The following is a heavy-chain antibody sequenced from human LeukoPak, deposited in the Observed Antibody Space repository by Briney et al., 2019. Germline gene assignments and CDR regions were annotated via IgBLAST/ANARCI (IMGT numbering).Heavy chain of an antibody. CDR2: INPNSGGT. CDR3: ARGYCSGGTCYLVENWLDP. CDR1: RHTLTAYY. Sequence: ASVKVACKTYRHTLTAYYIYWVRQAPGQGLEWMGRINPNSGGTDYAQNFQGWVTMTRDTSISTAYMELSRLRSDDTAVYYCARGYCSGGTCYLVENWLDPWGQGTLVTVSS. D-gene: IGHD2-15*01. V-gene: IGHV1-2*04. J-gene: IGHJ5*02.